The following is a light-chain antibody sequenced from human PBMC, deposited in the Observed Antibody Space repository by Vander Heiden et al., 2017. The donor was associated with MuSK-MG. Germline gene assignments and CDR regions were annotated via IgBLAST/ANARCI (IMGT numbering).Light chain of an antibody. CDR3: QQEHTFPLT. Sequence: DIQMTQSPSTLSASVGDRVTITCRASQTFSYWLAWYQQKPGKAPKLLIYKASNLERGVPSRFSGSGSGPEFTLTISSLQPDDFATYYCQQEHTFPLTFGGGTKVXMK. J-gene: IGKJ4*01. CDR1: QTFSYW. V-gene: IGKV1-5*03. CDR2: KAS.